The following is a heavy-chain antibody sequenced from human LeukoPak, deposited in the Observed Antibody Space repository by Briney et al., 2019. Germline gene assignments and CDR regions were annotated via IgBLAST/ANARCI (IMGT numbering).Heavy chain of an antibody. Sequence: GGSLRLSCAASGFTFSTYEMNWVRQAPGKGLEWVSYISSSGNTIYYADSVKGRFTISRDNAKNSLYLQMNSLRADDRAVYYCARDREAFDYWGQGTLVTVSS. CDR1: GFTFSTYE. CDR3: ARDREAFDY. J-gene: IGHJ4*02. CDR2: ISSSGNTI. V-gene: IGHV3-48*03.